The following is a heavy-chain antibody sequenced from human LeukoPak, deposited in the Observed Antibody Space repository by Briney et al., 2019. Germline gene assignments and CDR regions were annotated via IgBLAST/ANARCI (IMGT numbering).Heavy chain of an antibody. D-gene: IGHD2-15*01. J-gene: IGHJ4*02. CDR2: IYTGGST. CDR3: ASQVVARGFDY. CDR1: GFTVSSNY. Sequence: PGGSLRLSCVVSGFTVSSNYLTWVRQAPGKGLEWVSAIYTGGSTYYADSVRGRFTISRDNSKNTLYLQMNSLRVEDTAVYYCASQVVARGFDYWGQGTLVTVSS. V-gene: IGHV3-53*01.